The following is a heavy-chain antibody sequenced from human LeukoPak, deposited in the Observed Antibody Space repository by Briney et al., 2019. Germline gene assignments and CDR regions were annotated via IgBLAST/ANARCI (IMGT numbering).Heavy chain of an antibody. CDR3: AKAASSSWPSYYYGMDV. CDR2: TSGTGEFT. Sequence: PGGSLRLSCAASGFTFSSYAMTWVRQAPGKGLEWVSSTSGTGEFTHYADSVKGRFTISRDNSKNTVYLQMNSLRVDDTAVYYCAKAASSSWPSYYYGMDVWGQGTTVTVSS. CDR1: GFTFSSYA. V-gene: IGHV3-23*01. D-gene: IGHD6-13*01. J-gene: IGHJ6*02.